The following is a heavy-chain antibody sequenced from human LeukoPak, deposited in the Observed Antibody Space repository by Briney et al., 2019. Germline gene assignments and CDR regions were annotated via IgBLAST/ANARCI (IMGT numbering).Heavy chain of an antibody. V-gene: IGHV1-69*04. J-gene: IGHJ6*03. CDR3: ARGMRSHYYDFTGLYYYYLDL. D-gene: IGHD3-22*01. CDR2: IIPILGST. Sequence: SVKVSCKASAGSFSGQAITWVRQAPGQGLECLGRIIPILGSTEYAQKFQGRVTITTDKSATTAYMELSSLRSDDTAVYYCARGMRSHYYDFTGLYYYYLDLWGKGTMVTVSS. CDR1: AGSFSGQA.